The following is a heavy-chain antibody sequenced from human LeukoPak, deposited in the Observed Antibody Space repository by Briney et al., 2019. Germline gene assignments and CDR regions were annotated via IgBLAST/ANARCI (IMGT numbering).Heavy chain of an antibody. D-gene: IGHD1-26*01. CDR1: GGSISNYY. V-gene: IGHV4-59*01. CDR3: ARVGGTNNYYYGMDV. Sequence: PSETLSLTCTVSGGSISNYYWSWIRQPPGKGLEWIGYIYYSGSTNYNPSLKSRVTISVDTSKNQFSLKLSSVTAADPAVYYCARVGGTNNYYYGMDVWGKGTTVTVSS. CDR2: IYYSGST. J-gene: IGHJ6*04.